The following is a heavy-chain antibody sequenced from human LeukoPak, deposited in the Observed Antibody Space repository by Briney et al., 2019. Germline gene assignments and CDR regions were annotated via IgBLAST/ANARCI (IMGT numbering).Heavy chain of an antibody. V-gene: IGHV4-39*01. J-gene: IGHJ4*02. CDR2: IYYSGSA. Sequence: SETLSLTCTVSGGSISSSSYYWGWIRQPPGKGLEWIGSIYYSGSAYYNPSLKSRVTISVDTSKNQFSLKLSSVTAADTAVYYCASPGRDYGDLPFDYWGQGTLVTVSS. CDR3: ASPGRDYGDLPFDY. CDR1: GGSISSSSYY. D-gene: IGHD4-17*01.